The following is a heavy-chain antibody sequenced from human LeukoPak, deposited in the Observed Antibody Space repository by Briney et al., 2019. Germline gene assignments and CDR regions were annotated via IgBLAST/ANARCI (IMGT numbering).Heavy chain of an antibody. Sequence: SQTLSLTCTVSGGSISSGSYYWTWIRQPAGKGLEWIGRIYTSGSTNHNPSLKSRVTISLDTSKNQFSLKLISVTAADTAVYSCARERTDTSMDYWGQGTLVTVSS. CDR2: IYTSGST. CDR3: ARERTDTSMDY. J-gene: IGHJ4*02. D-gene: IGHD5-18*01. CDR1: GGSISSGSYY. V-gene: IGHV4-61*02.